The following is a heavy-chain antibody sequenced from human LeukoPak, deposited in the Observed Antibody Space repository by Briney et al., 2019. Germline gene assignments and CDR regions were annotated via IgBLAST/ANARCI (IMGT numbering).Heavy chain of an antibody. J-gene: IGHJ4*02. CDR2: ISYDGSNK. CDR1: GFTFSSYG. D-gene: IGHD3-10*01. V-gene: IGHV3-30*18. Sequence: PGGSLRLSCAASGFTFSSYGMHWLRQAPGKGLEWVAVISYDGSNKYYADSVKGRFTISRDNSKNTLYLQMNSLRAEDTAVYYCVKVPWFGELFPLDYWGQGTLVTVNS. CDR3: VKVPWFGELFPLDY.